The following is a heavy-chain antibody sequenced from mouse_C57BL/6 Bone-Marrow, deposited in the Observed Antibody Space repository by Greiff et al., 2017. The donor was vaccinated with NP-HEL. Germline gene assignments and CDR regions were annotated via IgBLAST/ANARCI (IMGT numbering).Heavy chain of an antibody. J-gene: IGHJ1*03. CDR2: IYPRSGNT. V-gene: IGHV1-81*01. D-gene: IGHD1-1*01. CDR3: ATLYYGWYFDV. CDR1: GYTFTSYG. Sequence: LQESGAELARPGASVKLSCKASGYTFTSYGISWVKQRTGQGLEWIGEIYPRSGNTYYNEKFKGKATLTADKSSSTAYMELRSLTSEDSAVYFCATLYYGWYFDVWGTGTTVTVSS.